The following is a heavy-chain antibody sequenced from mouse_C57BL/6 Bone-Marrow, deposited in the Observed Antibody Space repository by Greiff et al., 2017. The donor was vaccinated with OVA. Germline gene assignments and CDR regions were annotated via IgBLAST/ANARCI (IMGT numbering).Heavy chain of an antibody. CDR2: IYPRSGNT. CDR1: GYTFTSYG. J-gene: IGHJ3*01. Sequence: VQLVESGAELARPGASVKLSCKASGYTFTSYGISWVKQSTGQGLEWIGEIYPRSGNTYYNEKFKGKATLTADKSSSTAYMELRSLTSEDSAVYFCARSFYGSSLAWFAYWGQGTLVTVSA. CDR3: ARSFYGSSLAWFAY. D-gene: IGHD1-1*01. V-gene: IGHV1-81*01.